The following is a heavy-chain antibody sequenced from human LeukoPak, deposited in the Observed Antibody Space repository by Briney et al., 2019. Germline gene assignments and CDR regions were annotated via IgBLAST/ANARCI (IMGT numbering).Heavy chain of an antibody. Sequence: ASVEVSCKVSGYTLTELSMHWVRQAPGKGLEWMGGFDPEDGETIYAQKFQGRVTMTEDTSTDTAYMELSSLRSEDTAVYYCATDQGGCGGDRPDAFDIWGQGTMVTVSS. CDR2: FDPEDGET. V-gene: IGHV1-24*01. J-gene: IGHJ3*02. D-gene: IGHD2-21*02. CDR3: ATDQGGCGGDRPDAFDI. CDR1: GYTLTELS.